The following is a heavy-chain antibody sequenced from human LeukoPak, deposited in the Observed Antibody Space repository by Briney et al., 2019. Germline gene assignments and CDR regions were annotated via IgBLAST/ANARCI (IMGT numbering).Heavy chain of an antibody. CDR1: GGSISSGGYY. D-gene: IGHD4-17*01. J-gene: IGHJ4*02. Sequence: PSETLSLTCTVSGGSISSGGYYWSWIRQHPGKGLEWIGYIHYSGSTYYNPSLKSRVTISVDTSKNQFSLKLSSVTAADTAVYYCARGPTSTVTTRYYFDYWGQGTLATVSS. V-gene: IGHV4-31*03. CDR3: ARGPTSTVTTRYYFDY. CDR2: IHYSGST.